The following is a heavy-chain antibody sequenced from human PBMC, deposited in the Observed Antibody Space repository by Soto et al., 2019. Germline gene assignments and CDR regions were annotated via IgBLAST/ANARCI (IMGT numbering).Heavy chain of an antibody. D-gene: IGHD2-2*01. CDR1: GGSISSYY. Sequence: SETLSLTCTVSGGSISSYYWSWIRQPPGQGLEWIGNIHSSGTTNYNPSLKSRVIISVDASKNQFSLRLSSVTAADTAVYYCARDCSSPTRGFYFDNWGQGTLVTVSS. CDR2: IHSSGTT. V-gene: IGHV4-59*01. CDR3: ARDCSSPTRGFYFDN. J-gene: IGHJ4*02.